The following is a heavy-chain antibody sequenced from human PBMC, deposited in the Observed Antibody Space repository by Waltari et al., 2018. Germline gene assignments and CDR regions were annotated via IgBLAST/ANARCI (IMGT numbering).Heavy chain of an antibody. CDR1: GGSSSSGGYY. CDR2: IYYSGST. D-gene: IGHD5-18*01. Sequence: QVQLQESGPGLVKPSQTLSLTCTVSGGSSSSGGYYWSWIPQHPGKGLEWIGYIYYSGSTYYNPSLKSRVTISVDTSKNQFSLKLCSVTAADTAVYYCARPGYSSAWYFDLWGRGTLVTVSS. CDR3: ARPGYSSAWYFDL. J-gene: IGHJ2*01. V-gene: IGHV4-31*03.